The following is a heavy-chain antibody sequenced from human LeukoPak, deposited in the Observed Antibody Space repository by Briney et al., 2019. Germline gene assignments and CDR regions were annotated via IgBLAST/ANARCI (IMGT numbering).Heavy chain of an antibody. J-gene: IGHJ4*02. CDR3: PKHRPTLRYFDWLLYYFDY. CDR1: GFTFSCYA. D-gene: IGHD3-9*01. V-gene: IGHV3-23*01. Sequence: PGGSLRLSCAASGFTFSCYAMSWVRQAPGKGLEWVSAISGSGGSTYYADSVKGRFTISRDNSKNTLYLQMNSLRAEDTAVYYCPKHRPTLRYFDWLLYYFDYWGQGTLVTVSS. CDR2: ISGSGGST.